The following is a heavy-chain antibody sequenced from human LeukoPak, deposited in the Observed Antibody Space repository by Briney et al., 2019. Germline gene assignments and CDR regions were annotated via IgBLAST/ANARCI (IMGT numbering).Heavy chain of an antibody. D-gene: IGHD2-15*01. CDR3: VVEGNVLPSDS. Sequence: GGSLRLSCTTSGLNFSTSGFNWVRQAPGKGLEWVASIGPTGFDRFHPASIKGPFPISRDNANNLLYLQMDSLNAANTALYFFVVEGNVLPSDSWGPGNPCTVSS. V-gene: IGHV3-21*06. CDR1: GLNFSTSG. J-gene: IGHJ4*02. CDR2: IGPTGFDR.